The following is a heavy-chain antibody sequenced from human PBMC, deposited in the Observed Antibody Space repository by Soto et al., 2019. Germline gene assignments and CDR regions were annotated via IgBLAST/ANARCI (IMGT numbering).Heavy chain of an antibody. CDR3: ARDLADDYGGNWGIDY. J-gene: IGHJ4*02. Sequence: QVQLVQSGAEVKKPGSSVKVSCKASGGTFSSYAISWVRQAPGQGLEWMGGIIPIFGTANYAQKFQGRVTITADESTSIAYMELSSLRSEDTAVYYCARDLADDYGGNWGIDYWGQGTLVTVSS. D-gene: IGHD4-17*01. CDR1: GGTFSSYA. V-gene: IGHV1-69*12. CDR2: IIPIFGTA.